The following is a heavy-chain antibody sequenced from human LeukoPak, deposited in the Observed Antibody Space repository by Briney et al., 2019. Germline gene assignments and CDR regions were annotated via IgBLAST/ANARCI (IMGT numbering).Heavy chain of an antibody. Sequence: PSETLSLTCTVSGGSISTSTYYWGWIRQPPEKGLEWIGTFYYGGNTYYNPSLKSRVIISAGTSKNQFSLKLTSVTAADTAVYYCARRLNYYGSGIWGQGTLVTVSS. CDR3: ARRLNYYGSGI. V-gene: IGHV4-39*01. D-gene: IGHD3-10*01. CDR1: GGSISTSTYY. CDR2: FYYGGNT. J-gene: IGHJ4*02.